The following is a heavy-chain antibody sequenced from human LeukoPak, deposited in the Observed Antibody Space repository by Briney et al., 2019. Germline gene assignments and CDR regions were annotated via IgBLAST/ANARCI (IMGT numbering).Heavy chain of an antibody. D-gene: IGHD6-6*01. Sequence: GGSLRLPCAASGFTFSSYWMSWVRQAPGKGLEWVANIKQDGSEKYYVDSVKGRFTISRDNAKNSLYLQMNSLRAEDTAVYYCAREPPIAAKDNGMDVWGQGTTVTVSS. J-gene: IGHJ6*02. V-gene: IGHV3-7*01. CDR1: GFTFSSYW. CDR2: IKQDGSEK. CDR3: AREPPIAAKDNGMDV.